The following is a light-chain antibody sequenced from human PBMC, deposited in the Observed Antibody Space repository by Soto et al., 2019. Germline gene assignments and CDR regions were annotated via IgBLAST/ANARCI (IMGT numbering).Light chain of an antibody. CDR1: SSDVGAYTS. CDR2: EVN. V-gene: IGLV2-14*01. CDR3: SSYTSDNRDYV. J-gene: IGLJ1*01. Sequence: QSALTQPASVSGSPGQSITISCTGTSSDVGAYTSVSWYQHHPGKAPKVIIYEVNKRPSGISNRFSGSKSVNTAPLTISGLQPDDEAHYYCSSYTSDNRDYVFGTGTKVTVL.